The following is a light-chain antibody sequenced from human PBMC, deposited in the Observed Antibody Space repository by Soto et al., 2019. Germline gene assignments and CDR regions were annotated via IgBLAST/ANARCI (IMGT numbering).Light chain of an antibody. CDR2: NAS. J-gene: IGKJ4*01. Sequence: IVMTQSPATLSVSPGERATLSCRASQSVSSRLAWYQQKPGQGPRLVIYNASTRATGITPRFSGSGSGTDFSLTISSLQSEDFALSFCQQYKDWPPITFGGGTKVEIK. V-gene: IGKV3-15*01. CDR3: QQYKDWPPIT. CDR1: QSVSSR.